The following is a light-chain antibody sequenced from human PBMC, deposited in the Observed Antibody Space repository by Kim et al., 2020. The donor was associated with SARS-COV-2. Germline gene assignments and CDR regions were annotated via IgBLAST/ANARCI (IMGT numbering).Light chain of an antibody. J-gene: IGKJ1*01. CDR1: QSISSY. V-gene: IGKV1-5*03. CDR3: QQYKTSPWT. CDR2: KAS. Sequence: DIQMTQSPSSLSASVVDRVTIACRASQSISSYLAWYQQKPGKAPELLIYKASILESGVPSRFSGSGSGTEFTLTISSLQPDDFASLDCQQYKTSPWTFGQGTKVNIK.